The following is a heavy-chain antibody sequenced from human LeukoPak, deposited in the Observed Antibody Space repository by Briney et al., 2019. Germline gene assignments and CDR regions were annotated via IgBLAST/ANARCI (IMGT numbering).Heavy chain of an antibody. D-gene: IGHD3-10*01. V-gene: IGHV1-18*04. Sequence: ASVKVSCKASGYTFTSYGISWVRQAPGQGLEWMGWISAYNGNTNYAQKLQGRVTMTTDTSTSTAYMGLRSLRSDDTAVYYCARDRGRTMVRGAPDYWGQGTLVTVSS. CDR2: ISAYNGNT. CDR3: ARDRGRTMVRGAPDY. CDR1: GYTFTSYG. J-gene: IGHJ4*02.